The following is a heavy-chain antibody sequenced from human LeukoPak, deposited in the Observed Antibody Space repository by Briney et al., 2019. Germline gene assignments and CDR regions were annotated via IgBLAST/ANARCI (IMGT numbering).Heavy chain of an antibody. V-gene: IGHV3-74*01. CDR2: ISGDGSYT. J-gene: IGHJ4*02. Sequence: GGSLRLSCAASGFTFSRYWLHWVRHVPGEGPVWVSRISGDGSYTDYADSVEGRFTISRDNSKNTLFLQMSSLRAEDAALYFCATHPILIPSAGLIDYWGQGTLVTVSS. CDR1: GFTFSRYW. CDR3: ATHPILIPSAGLIDY. D-gene: IGHD3-16*01.